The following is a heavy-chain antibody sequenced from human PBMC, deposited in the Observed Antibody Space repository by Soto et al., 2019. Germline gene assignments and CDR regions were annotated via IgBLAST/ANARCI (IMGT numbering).Heavy chain of an antibody. CDR3: AKGQSDFWSGYYTPYYYGMDV. V-gene: IGHV3-30-3*01. CDR1: GFPVSTYS. D-gene: IGHD3-3*01. CDR2: ISYDGTKK. Sequence: GGSLRLSCAASGFPVSTYSMYWIRQAPGKGLEWVALISYDGTKKDYADSVKGRFTISRDNSKNTLYLQMNSLRAEDTAVYYCAKGQSDFWSGYYTPYYYGMDVWGQGTTVTV. J-gene: IGHJ6*02.